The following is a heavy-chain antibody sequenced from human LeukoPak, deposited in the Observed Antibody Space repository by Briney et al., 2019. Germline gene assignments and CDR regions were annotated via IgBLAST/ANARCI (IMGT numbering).Heavy chain of an antibody. CDR1: GGSISSGGYS. D-gene: IGHD5-18*01. V-gene: IGHV4-30-4*07. J-gene: IGHJ4*02. Sequence: PSETLSLTCAVSGGSISSGGYSWNWIRQPPGKGLEWIGYIYYSGSTYYNPSLKSRVTISVDKSKNQFSLKLSSVTAADTAVYYCARDGTGGGYSYGYAGNYFEYWGQGTLVTVSS. CDR3: ARDGTGGGYSYGYAGNYFEY. CDR2: IYYSGST.